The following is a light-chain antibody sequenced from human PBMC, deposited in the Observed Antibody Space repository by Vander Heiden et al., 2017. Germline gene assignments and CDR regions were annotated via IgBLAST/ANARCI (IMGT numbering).Light chain of an antibody. CDR3: QQYNYWPQS. Sequence: EVVMTQSPDTLSVSPGDTATLSCRASQSISRDLAWYQQKPGQPPKLLIYDTSDRAAGLPARFSGSGSGTEFTLTISSLQSEDFEVYSCQQYNYWPQSFGGGTKVEIK. V-gene: IGKV3-15*01. J-gene: IGKJ4*01. CDR1: QSISRD. CDR2: DTS.